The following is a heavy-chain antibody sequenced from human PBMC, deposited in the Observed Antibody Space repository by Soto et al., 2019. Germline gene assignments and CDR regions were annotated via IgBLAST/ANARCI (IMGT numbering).Heavy chain of an antibody. D-gene: IGHD3-10*01. CDR2: IYYSGST. J-gene: IGHJ6*02. V-gene: IGHV4-59*01. Sequence: SETLSLTCTVSGGSISSYYWSWIRQPPGKGLKWIGYIYYSGSTNYNPSLKSRVTISVDTSKNQFSLKLSSVTAADTAVYYCARVYYYGSGRRYYYGMDVWGQGTTVTVSS. CDR1: GGSISSYY. CDR3: ARVYYYGSGRRYYYGMDV.